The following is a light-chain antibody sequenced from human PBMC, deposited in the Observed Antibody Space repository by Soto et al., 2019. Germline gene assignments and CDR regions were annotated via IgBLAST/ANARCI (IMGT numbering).Light chain of an antibody. Sequence: QSVLTQSPSASASLGASVKLTCTLSSGHSSYDIAWHQQQPEKVPRYLMKLNSDGSHSKGDGIPDRFSGSSSGAERYLTISSLQSEDEADYYCQTWGTGPLVFGGGTKLTVL. CDR3: QTWGTGPLV. V-gene: IGLV4-69*01. J-gene: IGLJ2*01. CDR2: LNSDGSH. CDR1: SGHSSYD.